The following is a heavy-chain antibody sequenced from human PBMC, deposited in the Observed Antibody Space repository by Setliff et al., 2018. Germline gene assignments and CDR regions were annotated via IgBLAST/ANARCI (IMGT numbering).Heavy chain of an antibody. V-gene: IGHV4-34*01. J-gene: IGHJ6*03. CDR1: GGSLRNHK. CDR2: ISYLGST. Sequence: SETLSLTCDIYGGSLRNHKWSWIRQSPGKGLEWIGEISYLGSTNYNPSLKSRVVISTDTSNNRFSLLLRSVTAADTAVYYCARGQLVLRGTTLYYMDLWGKGASVTV. D-gene: IGHD5-12*01. CDR3: ARGQLVLRGTTLYYMDL.